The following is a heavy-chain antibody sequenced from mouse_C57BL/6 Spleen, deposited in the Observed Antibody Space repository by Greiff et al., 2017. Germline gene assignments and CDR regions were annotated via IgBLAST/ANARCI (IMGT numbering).Heavy chain of an antibody. V-gene: IGHV1-7*01. J-gene: IGHJ1*03. CDR3: ARRHYGSEGYFDV. Sequence: QVQLQQSGAELAKPGASVKLSCKASGYTFTSYWMHWVKQRPGQGLEWIGYINPSSGYTKYNQKFKDKATLTADKSSSTAYMQLSSLTYEDSAVXYCARRHYGSEGYFDVWGTGTTVTVSS. D-gene: IGHD1-1*01. CDR1: GYTFTSYW. CDR2: INPSSGYT.